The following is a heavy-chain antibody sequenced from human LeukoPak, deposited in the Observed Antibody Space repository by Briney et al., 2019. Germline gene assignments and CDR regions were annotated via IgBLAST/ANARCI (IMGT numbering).Heavy chain of an antibody. D-gene: IGHD6-19*01. CDR2: INAGNGNT. Sequence: ASVRVSCKASGYTFTSYAMHWVRQAPGQRLEWMGWINAGNGNTKYSQKFQGRVTITRDTSASTAYMELSSLRSEDTAVYYCAGPSGYSSGWGFDYWGQGTLVTVSS. CDR1: GYTFTSYA. J-gene: IGHJ4*02. V-gene: IGHV1-3*01. CDR3: AGPSGYSSGWGFDY.